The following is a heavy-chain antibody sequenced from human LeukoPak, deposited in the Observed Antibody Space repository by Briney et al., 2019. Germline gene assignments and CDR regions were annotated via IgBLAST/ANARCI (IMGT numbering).Heavy chain of an antibody. Sequence: GRSLRLSCAASEFTFSSYGMHWVRQAPGKGLEWVAFIRYDGSNKYYADSVKGRFTISRDNSKNTLYLQMNSLRAEDTAVYYCAKDFGAAAGIFDYWGQGTLVTVSS. CDR3: AKDFGAAAGIFDY. J-gene: IGHJ4*02. D-gene: IGHD6-13*01. V-gene: IGHV3-30*02. CDR2: IRYDGSNK. CDR1: EFTFSSYG.